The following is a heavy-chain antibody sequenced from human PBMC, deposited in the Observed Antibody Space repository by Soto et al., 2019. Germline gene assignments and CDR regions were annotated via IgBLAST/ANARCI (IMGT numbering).Heavy chain of an antibody. V-gene: IGHV1-18*01. D-gene: IGHD3-22*01. CDR1: GYTFSSYA. Sequence: ASVKVSCKASGYTFSSYAISWVRQAPGQGLEWMGWISAYNGNTNYAQNFQGRVTMATDTSTSTAYMELRSLRSDDTAVYYCARDPRVYYDSSGYYWVYWGQGTLVTVSS. CDR3: ARDPRVYYDSSGYYWVY. CDR2: ISAYNGNT. J-gene: IGHJ4*02.